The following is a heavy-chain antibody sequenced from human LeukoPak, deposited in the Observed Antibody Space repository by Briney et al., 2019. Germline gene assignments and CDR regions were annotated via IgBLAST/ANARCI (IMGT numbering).Heavy chain of an antibody. Sequence: GGSLRLSCAASGFTVSSSYMSWVRQTLGRGLEWVSIIYSSGSTYYADSVKGRFTISRDNSKNTLYLQMSSLRVEDTAIYYCASHWAQQVVSDYWGQGTLVTVSS. D-gene: IGHD6-13*01. CDR2: IYSSGST. CDR3: ASHWAQQVVSDY. CDR1: GFTVSSSY. J-gene: IGHJ4*02. V-gene: IGHV3-66*01.